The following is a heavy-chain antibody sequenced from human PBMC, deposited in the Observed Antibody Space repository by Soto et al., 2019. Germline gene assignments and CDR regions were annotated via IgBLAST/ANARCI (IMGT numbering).Heavy chain of an antibody. Sequence: SVKVSWNASGGGFESYAMSWVRQAPGQGLEWMGGIIPIFGTANYARKFQGRVTITADESTSTAYMELSSLRSEDTAVYYCARLDSYGDYVIAGFWSAPRGHGTLVTVSP. D-gene: IGHD4-17*01. V-gene: IGHV1-69*13. CDR2: IIPIFGTA. CDR3: ARLDSYGDYVIAGFWSAP. J-gene: IGHJ5*02. CDR1: GGGFESYA.